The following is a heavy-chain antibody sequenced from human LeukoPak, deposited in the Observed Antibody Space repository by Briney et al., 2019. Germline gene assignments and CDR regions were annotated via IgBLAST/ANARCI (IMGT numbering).Heavy chain of an antibody. CDR1: GGSISSYY. CDR3: ARDKEWELLPAFDY. J-gene: IGHJ4*02. Sequence: SETLSLTCTVSGGSISSYYWSWVRQPAGKGLEWIGRIYASGNTNYNPSLKGRVTMTVDTSKNQFSLKLSSVTAADTAVYYCARDKEWELLPAFDYWGQGTLVTVSS. D-gene: IGHD1-26*01. V-gene: IGHV4-4*07. CDR2: IYASGNT.